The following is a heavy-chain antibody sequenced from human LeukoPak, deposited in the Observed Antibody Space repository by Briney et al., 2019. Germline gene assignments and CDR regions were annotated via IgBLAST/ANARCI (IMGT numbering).Heavy chain of an antibody. CDR1: GCSMSTYY. J-gene: IGHJ4*02. CDR3: ARVVYSGSWGYFDY. Sequence: SETLSLTCTVSGCSMSTYYWSWIRQSPGKGLEWIGYIYYSGSTSYNPSLKSRLTISIDTSKTQFYLKLSSVAAADTAVYYCARVVYSGSWGYFDYWGQGILVTVSS. CDR2: IYYSGST. D-gene: IGHD3-10*01. V-gene: IGHV4-59*01.